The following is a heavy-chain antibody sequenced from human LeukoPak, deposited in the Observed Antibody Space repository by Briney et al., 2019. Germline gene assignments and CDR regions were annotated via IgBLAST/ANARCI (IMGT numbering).Heavy chain of an antibody. V-gene: IGHV1-69*02. D-gene: IGHD4-17*01. Sequence: SVKVSCKASGGTFSSYTISWVRQAPGQGLEWMGRIIPILGIANYAQKFQGRVTITADKSTSTAYMELSSLRSEDAAVYYCARVGGYDYGDYPLFYWGQGTLVTVSS. CDR3: ARVGGYDYGDYPLFY. J-gene: IGHJ4*02. CDR2: IIPILGIA. CDR1: GGTFSSYT.